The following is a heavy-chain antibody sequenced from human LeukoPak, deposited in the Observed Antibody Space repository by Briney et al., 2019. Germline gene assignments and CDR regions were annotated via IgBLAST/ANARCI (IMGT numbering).Heavy chain of an antibody. V-gene: IGHV3-30*04. CDR2: ISPDGSTT. D-gene: IGHD3-3*01. CDR1: GITFSTTG. CDR3: ATEGEEWTNFDY. Sequence: GGSLRLSCAVSGITFSTTGLHWVRQAPGKGLEWVAMISPDGSTTFYTDSMKGRLTISRDNSNNTLNLQMNSLRHEDTALYYCATEGEEWTNFDYWGQGTLVTVSS. J-gene: IGHJ4*02.